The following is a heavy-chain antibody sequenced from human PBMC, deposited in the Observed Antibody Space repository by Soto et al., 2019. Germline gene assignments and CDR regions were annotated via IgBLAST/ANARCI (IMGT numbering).Heavy chain of an antibody. CDR2: ISYDGSNK. CDR1: GVTFSNYA. J-gene: IGHJ4*02. V-gene: IGHV3-30-3*01. Sequence: GGSLRLACAPSGVTFSNYAMQWVRQTPGKGLEWVAVISYDGSNKYYADSVKGRFTISRDNSKNTLYLQMNSLRAEETAVYYCARDKRDLRFLEWSYYFDYWGQGTLVTVSS. CDR3: ARDKRDLRFLEWSYYFDY. D-gene: IGHD3-3*01.